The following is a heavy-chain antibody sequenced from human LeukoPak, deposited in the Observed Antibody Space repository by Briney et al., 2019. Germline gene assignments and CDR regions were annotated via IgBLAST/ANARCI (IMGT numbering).Heavy chain of an antibody. CDR2: ILHDGSNK. D-gene: IGHD2-21*02. V-gene: IGHV3-30-3*01. Sequence: PGGSLRLSCAASGFTFRNYAMHWVRQAPGKGLEWVVVILHDGSNKYYADSVKGRFTISRDNSKNTLYLQMNSLRADDAAHYYCARGDCGGDCYLSMATYDIWGQGTKVTVSS. CDR3: ARGDCGGDCYLSMATYDI. J-gene: IGHJ3*02. CDR1: GFTFRNYA.